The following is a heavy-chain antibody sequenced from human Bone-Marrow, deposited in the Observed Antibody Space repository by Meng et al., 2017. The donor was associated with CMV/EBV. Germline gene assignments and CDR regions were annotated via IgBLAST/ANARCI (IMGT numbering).Heavy chain of an antibody. CDR1: GFTFSSYE. Sequence: GESLKISCAASGFTFSSYEMNWVRQAPGKGLEWVSYISSSGSTIYYADSVKGRFTISRDNAKNSLYLQMNSLRAEDTAVNYCARGSAASRYYYYYYGMYVWGQGTTVTVSS. CDR2: ISSSGSTI. V-gene: IGHV3-48*03. CDR3: ARGSAASRYYYYYYGMYV. J-gene: IGHJ6*02. D-gene: IGHD2-2*01.